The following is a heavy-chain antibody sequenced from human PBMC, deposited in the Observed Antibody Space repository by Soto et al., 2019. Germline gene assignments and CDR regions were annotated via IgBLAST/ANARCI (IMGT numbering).Heavy chain of an antibody. D-gene: IGHD6-13*01. J-gene: IGHJ6*02. CDR1: GGSISSGGYY. CDR2: IYYSGST. CDR3: AGTTAAGTSYYYYGMDV. V-gene: IGHV4-31*03. Sequence: QVQLQESGPGLVKPSQTLSLTCTVSGGSISSGGYYWSWIRQHPGKGLEWIGYIYYSGSTYYNPPLKSRVTISVDPSRNQFSLKLSSVTAADTAVYYCAGTTAAGTSYYYYGMDVWGQGTTVTVSS.